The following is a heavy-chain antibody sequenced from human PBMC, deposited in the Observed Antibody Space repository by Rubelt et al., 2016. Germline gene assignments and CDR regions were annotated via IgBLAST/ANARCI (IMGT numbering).Heavy chain of an antibody. D-gene: IGHD5-18*01. J-gene: IGHJ4*02. Sequence: VQLVESGGGLEQPGGSLRLSCAVSGFRFNSFSINWVRQAPGKGLEWVANIKQDGSEKYYVGSVKGRFTISRDNSKTTLFLQMDSLRAKDTAVYYCARGPWDTAKITHLDYWGQGTLVTVSS. V-gene: IGHV3-7*01. CDR1: GFRFNSFS. CDR2: IKQDGSEK. CDR3: ARGPWDTAKITHLDY.